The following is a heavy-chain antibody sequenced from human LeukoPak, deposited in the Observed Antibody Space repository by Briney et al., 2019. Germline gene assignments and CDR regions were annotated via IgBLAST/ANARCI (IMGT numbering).Heavy chain of an antibody. CDR1: GFTFSSHE. CDR3: TTLGRG. J-gene: IGHJ4*02. CDR2: VKSKTDGGTI. V-gene: IGHV3-15*01. D-gene: IGHD6-6*01. Sequence: KPGGSLRLSCAASGFTFSSHEMWWVRQAPGKGLEWVGRVKSKTDGGTIDYAAFVKGRFTISRDDSKNTVYLEMTSLKTEDTAVYYCTTLGRGWGQGALVTVSS.